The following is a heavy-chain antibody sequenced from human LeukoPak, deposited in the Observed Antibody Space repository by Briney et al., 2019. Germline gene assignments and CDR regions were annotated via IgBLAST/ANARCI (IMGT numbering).Heavy chain of an antibody. J-gene: IGHJ3*02. CDR3: ARPQWGHVRXXXXDX. CDR1: GYSISSGYY. Sequence: SETLSLTCAVSGYSISSGYYWGWIRQPPGKGLEWIGSIYHSGSTYYNPSLKSRVTISVDTSKNQFSLKLSSVTAADTAVYYCARPQWGHVRXXXXDXXGQGXXXTV. CDR2: IYHSGST. V-gene: IGHV4-38-2*01. D-gene: IGHD7-27*01.